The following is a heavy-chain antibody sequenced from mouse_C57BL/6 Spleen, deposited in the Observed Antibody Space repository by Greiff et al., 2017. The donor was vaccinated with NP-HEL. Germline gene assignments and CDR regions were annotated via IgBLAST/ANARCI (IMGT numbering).Heavy chain of an antibody. D-gene: IGHD1-1*01. V-gene: IGHV1-82*01. J-gene: IGHJ2*01. CDR2: IYPGDGDT. Sequence: QVQLQQSGAELVKPGASVKISCKASGYAFSSYWMNWVKQRPGKGLEWIGQIYPGDGDTNYNGKFKGKATLTADKSSSTAYMQLSSLTSEDSAVYFCARDYYGSSYGLYFDYWGQGTTLTVSS. CDR3: ARDYYGSSYGLYFDY. CDR1: GYAFSSYW.